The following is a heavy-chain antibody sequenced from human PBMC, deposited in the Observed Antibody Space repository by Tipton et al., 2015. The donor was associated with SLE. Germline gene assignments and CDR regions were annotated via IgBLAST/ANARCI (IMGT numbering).Heavy chain of an antibody. CDR3: ARTHSRFYDSSGYYYVSAFNI. V-gene: IGHV3-21*03. CDR1: GFTFSSYR. Sequence: SLRLSCAASGFTFSSYRMNWVSQAPGKGLEWVSSISSSSSYIYYADSVKGRFTISRDNAKNSLYLQMNSLRAEDTAVYYCARTHSRFYDSSGYYYVSAFNIWRQRTMLTVSS. CDR2: ISSSSSYI. D-gene: IGHD3-22*01. J-gene: IGHJ3*02.